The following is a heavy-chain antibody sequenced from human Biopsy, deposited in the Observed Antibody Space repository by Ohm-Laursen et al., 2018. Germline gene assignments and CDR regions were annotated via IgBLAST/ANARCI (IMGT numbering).Heavy chain of an antibody. J-gene: IGHJ5*02. D-gene: IGHD3-16*01. CDR2: MIPSRGKT. Sequence: SVRVSCKPSVYTFTPFAVNWVRQARGQGLEWMGWMIPSRGKTGYAQRFQGRVSLTMNPSISTAYLELSGLRSETPAVYYLAGGYSRRVWIFEASIYWFDPWGQGTLVTVSS. CDR1: VYTFTPFA. V-gene: IGHV1-8*01. CDR3: AGGYSRRVWIFEASIYWFDP.